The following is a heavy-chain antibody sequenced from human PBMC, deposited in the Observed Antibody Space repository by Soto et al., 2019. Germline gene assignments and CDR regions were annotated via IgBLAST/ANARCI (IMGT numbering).Heavy chain of an antibody. J-gene: IGHJ6*02. V-gene: IGHV1-58*01. CDR1: GFTFTSSA. D-gene: IGHD2-2*01. CDR2: IVVGSGNT. Sequence: GASVKVSCKASGFTFTSSAVQWVRQARGQSLEWKRWIVVGSGNTNYAQKFQERVTITRDMSTSTAYMELSSLRSEDTAVYYCAAGRYCISTSCYWELGGMDVWGQGTTVTVSS. CDR3: AAGRYCISTSCYWELGGMDV.